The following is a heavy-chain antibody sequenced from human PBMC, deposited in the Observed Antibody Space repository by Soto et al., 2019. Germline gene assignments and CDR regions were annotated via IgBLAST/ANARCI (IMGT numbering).Heavy chain of an antibody. CDR2: INSDGSGR. CDR1: GFTFSDYW. V-gene: IGHV3-74*01. CDR3: ARDSGRGYDSGPLDS. Sequence: EVQLVESGGGLVQPGGSLRLSCAASGFTFSDYWMHWVRQAPGKGLVWVSRINSDGSGRSYADSVKGRFTISRDNVKITLYLQMNSLRGEDTAVFYCARDSGRGYDSGPLDSWGQGSLVTVSS. D-gene: IGHD5-12*01. J-gene: IGHJ4*02.